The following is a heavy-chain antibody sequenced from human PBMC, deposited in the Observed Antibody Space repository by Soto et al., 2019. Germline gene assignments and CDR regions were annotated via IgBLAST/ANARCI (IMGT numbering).Heavy chain of an antibody. CDR1: GVTFSSYA. CDR3: ARDRSRSNIVVVPAARGFGP. J-gene: IGHJ5*02. Sequence: SVKVSCKASGVTFSSYAISWVRQAPGQGLEWMGGIIPIFGTANYAQKFQGRVTITADESTSTAYMELSSLRSEDTAVYYCARDRSRSNIVVVPAARGFGPWGQGTLVTVSS. CDR2: IIPIFGTA. V-gene: IGHV1-69*13. D-gene: IGHD2-2*01.